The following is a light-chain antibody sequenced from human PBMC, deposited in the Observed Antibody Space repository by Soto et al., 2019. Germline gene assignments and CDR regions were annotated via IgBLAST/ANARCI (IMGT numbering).Light chain of an antibody. CDR3: QHYNSYSAA. Sequence: DIQMTQSPSTMSGSVGDRVTITCRASQTISSWLAWYQQQPGKAPKLLIYKASTLKSGVPSRFSGSGSGTEFTLTISSLQPDDFATYYCQHYNSYSAAFGQGTKVELK. V-gene: IGKV1-5*03. CDR1: QTISSW. CDR2: KAS. J-gene: IGKJ1*01.